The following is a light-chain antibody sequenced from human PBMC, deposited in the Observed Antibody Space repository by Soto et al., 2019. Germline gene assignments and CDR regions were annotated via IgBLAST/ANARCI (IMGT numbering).Light chain of an antibody. CDR2: AAS. Sequence: DIQMTQSPTSLSASVGDRVTITCRASQDIRNFVAWYQQKPGKAPKLLIYAASTLQSGVPTRISGSGSGTDFTLTINSLQPDDVETYSCQKYSSVPVFGPGTKVEIK. CDR3: QKYSSVPV. J-gene: IGKJ3*01. CDR1: QDIRNF. V-gene: IGKV1-27*01.